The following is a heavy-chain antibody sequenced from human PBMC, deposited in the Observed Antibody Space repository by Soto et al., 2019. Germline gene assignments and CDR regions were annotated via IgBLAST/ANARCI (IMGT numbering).Heavy chain of an antibody. D-gene: IGHD2-15*01. J-gene: IGHJ1*01. V-gene: IGHV3-74*01. CDR2: INSDGSST. CDR3: GRTSLVMGAATREDC. CDR1: GFTFSSYS. Sequence: EVQLVESGGGLVQPGESLRLSCAASGFTFSSYSMHWVRQAPGKGLVWVSRINSDGSSTSYAGSVKGRFTISRDNTKNTLYQQIKSLRAEGADGSYCGRTSLVMGAATREDCWGQGTLVNVSS.